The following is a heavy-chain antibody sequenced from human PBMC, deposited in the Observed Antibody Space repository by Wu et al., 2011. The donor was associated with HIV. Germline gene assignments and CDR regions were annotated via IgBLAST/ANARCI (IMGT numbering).Heavy chain of an antibody. CDR2: IIPMFGTA. V-gene: IGHV1-69*14. D-gene: IGHD3-10*01. Sequence: QVQLVQSGAEVKKPGSSVKVSCKASGGTFNSYGISWVRQAPGQGLEWMGGIIPMFGTAKYAQKFQGRVTITADKSTNTAYMDLSSLKSEDTALYFCARDLRAYGSGNYYYYGMDVWGQGTTVTVS. CDR1: GGTFNSYG. CDR3: ARDLRAYGSGNYYYYGMDV. J-gene: IGHJ6*02.